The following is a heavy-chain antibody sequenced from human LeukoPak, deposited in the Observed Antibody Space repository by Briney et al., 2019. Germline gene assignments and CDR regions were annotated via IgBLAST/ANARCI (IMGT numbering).Heavy chain of an antibody. V-gene: IGHV1-2*02. D-gene: IGHD6-19*01. CDR1: GYTFTGYY. CDR2: INPNSGDT. Sequence: ASVKVSRKASGYTFTGYYIHWVRQAPGQGLEWMGWINPNSGDTNYAQKFQGRVTMTRDTSISTAYMELSRLRSDDTAVFYCARASSGWAFDSWSQGTLVTVSS. J-gene: IGHJ4*02. CDR3: ARASSGWAFDS.